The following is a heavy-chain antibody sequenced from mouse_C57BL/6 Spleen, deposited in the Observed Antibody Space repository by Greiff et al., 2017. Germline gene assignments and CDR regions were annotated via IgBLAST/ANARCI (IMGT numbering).Heavy chain of an antibody. D-gene: IGHD2-3*01. J-gene: IGHJ1*03. V-gene: IGHV1-18*01. CDR3: ARRGDGYRDWYFDV. CDR1: GYTFTDYN. CDR2: INPNNGGT. Sequence: VQLQQSGPELVKPGASVKIPCKASGYTFTDYNMHWVKQSHGKSLEWIGDINPNNGGTIYNQKFKGKATLTVDKSSSTAYMELSSLTSEDTAVYYCARRGDGYRDWYFDVWGKGTTFTVSS.